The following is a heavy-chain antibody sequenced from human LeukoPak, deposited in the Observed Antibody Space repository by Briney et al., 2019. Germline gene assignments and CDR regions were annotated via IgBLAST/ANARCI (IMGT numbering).Heavy chain of an antibody. V-gene: IGHV4-4*07. CDR3: ARAGAWQIDP. CDR1: GGSISSYY. CDR2: IYTSGST. J-gene: IGHJ5*02. Sequence: SETLSLTCTVSGGSISSYYWSWIRQPAGKGLEWIGRIYTSGSTNYNPSLKSRVTIPLDRSKNQFSLRLTSVTAADTAVYYCARAGAWQIDPWGQGTLVTVSS. D-gene: IGHD3-10*01.